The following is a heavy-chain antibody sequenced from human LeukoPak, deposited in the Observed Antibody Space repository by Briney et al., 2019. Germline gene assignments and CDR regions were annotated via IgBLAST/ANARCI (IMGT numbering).Heavy chain of an antibody. Sequence: GGSLRLSCAASGFTFSTYAMTWVRQAPGKGLEWPSTIDSVRNTHYADSVKGRFTISRDNSKNTVHLQMNSLRAEDTAVYYCAKRLSASDWFEVDYWGQGTLVIVSS. CDR1: GFTFSTYA. CDR3: AKRLSASDWFEVDY. V-gene: IGHV3-23*01. J-gene: IGHJ4*02. CDR2: IDSVRNT. D-gene: IGHD3-9*01.